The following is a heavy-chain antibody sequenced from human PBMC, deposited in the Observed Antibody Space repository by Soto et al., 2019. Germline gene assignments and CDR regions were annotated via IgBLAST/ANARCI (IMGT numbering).Heavy chain of an antibody. V-gene: IGHV4-39*01. Sequence: SETLSLTCTVSGGSISSSSYYWGWIRQPPGKGLEWIGSIYYSGSTYYNPSLKSRVTISVDTSKNQFSLRLSSVTAADTAMYYCARRSGSSGRKSDPWGQGTLVTVSS. CDR2: IYYSGST. D-gene: IGHD6-19*01. CDR1: GGSISSSSYY. J-gene: IGHJ5*02. CDR3: ARRSGSSGRKSDP.